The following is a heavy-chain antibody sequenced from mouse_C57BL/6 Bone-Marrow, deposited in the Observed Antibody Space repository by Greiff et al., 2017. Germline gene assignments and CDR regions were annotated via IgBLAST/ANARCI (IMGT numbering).Heavy chain of an antibody. CDR3: AREGRLWEFDV. Sequence: VQLQQPGAELVKPGASVKLSCKASGYTFTSYWMQWVKQRPGQGLEWIGEIDPSDSYTNYNQKFKGKATLTVDTSSSTAYMQLSSLTSEDSAVYYCAREGRLWEFDVWGTGTTGTVSS. V-gene: IGHV1-50*01. D-gene: IGHD1-1*01. J-gene: IGHJ1*03. CDR1: GYTFTSYW. CDR2: IDPSDSYT.